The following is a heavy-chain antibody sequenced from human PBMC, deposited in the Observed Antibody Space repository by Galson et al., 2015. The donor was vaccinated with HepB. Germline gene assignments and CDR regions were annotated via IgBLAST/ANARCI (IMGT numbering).Heavy chain of an antibody. D-gene: IGHD6-13*01. CDR2: ISYDGSNK. CDR3: AKDDSGYSSSWVFSH. Sequence: SLRLSCAASGFTFSSYGTHWVRQAPGKGLEWVAVISYDGSNKYYADSVKGRFTISRDNSKNTLYLQMNSLRAEDTAVYYCAKDDSGYSSSWVFSHWGQGTLVTVSS. CDR1: GFTFSSYG. V-gene: IGHV3-30*18. J-gene: IGHJ4*02.